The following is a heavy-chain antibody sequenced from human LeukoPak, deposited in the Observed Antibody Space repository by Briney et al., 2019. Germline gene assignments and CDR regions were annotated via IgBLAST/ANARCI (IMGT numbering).Heavy chain of an antibody. D-gene: IGHD3-10*01. J-gene: IGHJ4*02. CDR2: INTDGSSA. Sequence: GGSLRLSCEASGLNFSNYWMHWVRQVPEKGLVWVSHINTDGSSATYGDSAKGRFIVSRDNAKNTLFLQMSSLRVEDTAVYYCSRGTAETAGIDFWGQGTLVTVSS. CDR3: SRGTAETAGIDF. CDR1: GLNFSNYW. V-gene: IGHV3-74*03.